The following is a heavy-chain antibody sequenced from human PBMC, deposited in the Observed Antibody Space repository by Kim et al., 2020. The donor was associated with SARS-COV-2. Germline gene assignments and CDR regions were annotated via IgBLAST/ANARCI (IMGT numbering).Heavy chain of an antibody. CDR2: ISWNSGSI. V-gene: IGHV3-9*01. J-gene: IGHJ6*02. CDR3: AKGRWRDYYYGMDV. CDR1: GFTFDDYA. Sequence: GGSLRLSCAASGFTFDDYAMHWVRQAPGKGLEWVSGISWNSGSIGYADSVKGRFTISRDNAKNSLYLQMNSLRAEDTALYYCAKGRWRDYYYGMDVWGQGTTVTVSS.